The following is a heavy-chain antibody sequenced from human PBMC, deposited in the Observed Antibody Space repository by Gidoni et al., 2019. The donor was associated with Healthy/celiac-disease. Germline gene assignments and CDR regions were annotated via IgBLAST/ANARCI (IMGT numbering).Heavy chain of an antibody. CDR2: INPNSGGT. CDR3: ARSNWLGGGSSFDYYYYGMDV. D-gene: IGHD2-15*01. Sequence: QVQLVQSGAEVKKPEASVKVSCQASGYTFTGYYIHWVRQAPGHGLEWMGWINPNSGGTNYEQKFQGRVTMTRDTSISTAYMELSRLRSDDTAVYYCARSNWLGGGSSFDYYYYGMDVWGQGTTVTVSS. CDR1: GYTFTGYY. J-gene: IGHJ6*02. V-gene: IGHV1-2*02.